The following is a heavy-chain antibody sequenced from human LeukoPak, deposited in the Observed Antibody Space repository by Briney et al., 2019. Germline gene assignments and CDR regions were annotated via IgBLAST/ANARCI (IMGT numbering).Heavy chain of an antibody. CDR1: GFTFSSYG. V-gene: IGHV3-30*18. CDR3: AKDPPVDGIDDFWSGSNNFDY. D-gene: IGHD3-3*01. Sequence: PGGSLRLSCAASGFTFSSYGMHWVRQAPGKGLEWVAVISYDGSNKYYADSVKGRFTISRDNSKNTLYLQMNSLRAEDTAVYYCAKDPPVDGIDDFWSGSNNFDYWGQGTLVTVSS. J-gene: IGHJ4*02. CDR2: ISYDGSNK.